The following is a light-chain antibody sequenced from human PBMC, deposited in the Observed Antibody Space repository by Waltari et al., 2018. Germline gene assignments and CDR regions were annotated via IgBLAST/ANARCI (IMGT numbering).Light chain of an antibody. J-gene: IGLJ3*02. CDR1: NIGSRS. Sequence: SSVLTQAPSVSVAPGQTATVPCGGDNIGSRSVHWYQQKPRRAPVLVVYLDSDRPSGIPERCSGSKSGNAATLTISRVEAGDEADYYCHGWDANTGMCGGGTKLTVL. CDR2: LDS. CDR3: HGWDANTGM. V-gene: IGLV3-21*02.